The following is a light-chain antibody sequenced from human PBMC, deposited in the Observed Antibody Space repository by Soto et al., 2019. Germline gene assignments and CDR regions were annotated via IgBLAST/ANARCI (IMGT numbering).Light chain of an antibody. CDR2: KAS. V-gene: IGKV1-5*03. J-gene: IGKJ1*01. CDR3: QQYNSYSS. CDR1: QSISSW. Sequence: DIQMTQSPSTLSASVGDRVTITCRASQSISSWLAWYQQKPGKAPKLLIYKASNLESGVPSRFSGSGSGTEFTLTISSLQPDDFATYYCQQYNSYSSLGQGTKVDIK.